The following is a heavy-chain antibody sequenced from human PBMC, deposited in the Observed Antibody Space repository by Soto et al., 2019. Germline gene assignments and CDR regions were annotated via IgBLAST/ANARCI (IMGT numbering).Heavy chain of an antibody. V-gene: IGHV1-18*01. J-gene: IGHJ4*02. CDR1: GYTFTSYA. CDR2: INAYNGNT. CDR3: ERDSGYGMFDY. D-gene: IGHD5-12*01. Sequence: QVQLVQSGAEVKKPGASVKVSCKASGYTFTSYAISWVRQAPGQGLEWMGWINAYNGNTNYAQRLQGRVTMTTDTSTRTAYMEPRSVRSEDTAVYYCERDSGYGMFDYWGQGTRVTVSS.